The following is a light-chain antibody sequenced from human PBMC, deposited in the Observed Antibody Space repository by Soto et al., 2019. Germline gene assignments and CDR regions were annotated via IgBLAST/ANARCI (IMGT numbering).Light chain of an antibody. V-gene: IGLV1-44*01. Sequence: QSVLTQPPSASGTPGQRVTISCSGSSSNIGSNAVNWYQQLPGTAPKLFIYSDNQRPSGVPDRVSGSKSATSASLAISGLQSDDEADYFCSVWDDSLNGTVFGGGTKLTGL. J-gene: IGLJ3*02. CDR2: SDN. CDR3: SVWDDSLNGTV. CDR1: SSNIGSNA.